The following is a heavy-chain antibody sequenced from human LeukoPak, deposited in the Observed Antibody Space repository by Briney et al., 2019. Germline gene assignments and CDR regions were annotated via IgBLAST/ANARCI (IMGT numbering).Heavy chain of an antibody. D-gene: IGHD3-10*01. CDR2: INPNSGNT. J-gene: IGHJ5*02. V-gene: IGHV1-8*02. Sequence: ASVKVSCKASEYTFTGYYMHWVRQAPGQGLEWMGWINPNSGNTGYAQKFQGRVTMTRNTSISTAYMELSSLRSEDTAVYYCARAVGYYGSGRSFDPWGQGTLVTVSS. CDR3: ARAVGYYGSGRSFDP. CDR1: EYTFTGYY.